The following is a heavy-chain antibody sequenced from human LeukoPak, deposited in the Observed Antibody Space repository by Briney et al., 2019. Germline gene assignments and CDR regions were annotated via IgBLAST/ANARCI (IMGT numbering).Heavy chain of an antibody. J-gene: IGHJ4*02. V-gene: IGHV3-30*18. CDR1: GFTFSDYY. CDR2: ISYDGSNK. CDR3: AKDKSYDSSGYYSDY. Sequence: GGSLRLSCAASGFTFSDYYMSWIRQAPGKGLEWVAVISYDGSNKYYADSVKGRFTISRDNSKNTLYLQMNSLRAEDTAVYYCAKDKSYDSSGYYSDYWGQGTLVTVSS. D-gene: IGHD3-22*01.